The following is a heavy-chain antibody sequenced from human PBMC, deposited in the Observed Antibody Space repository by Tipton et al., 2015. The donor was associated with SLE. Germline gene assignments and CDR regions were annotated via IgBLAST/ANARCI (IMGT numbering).Heavy chain of an antibody. CDR3: ARTYDPPLYGMDV. J-gene: IGHJ6*02. D-gene: IGHD3-3*01. CDR1: GGPISSGGYS. Sequence: TLSLTCAVSGGPISSGGYSWSWIRQPPGKGLEWIGYISHSGNTYYNPSLKSRVTISVDTSKNQLSLTLNSVTTEDTAVYYCARTYDPPLYGMDVWGQGTTVTVSS. V-gene: IGHV4-30-2*02. CDR2: ISHSGNT.